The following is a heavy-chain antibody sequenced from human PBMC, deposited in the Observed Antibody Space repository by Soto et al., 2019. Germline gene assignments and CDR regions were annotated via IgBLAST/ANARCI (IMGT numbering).Heavy chain of an antibody. CDR1: GGSLSSGTYY. Sequence: SETLSLTCTVSGGSLSSGTYYWSWIRQPPGKGLEWIGYIYHSGSSQSNPSLKSRVAISIDASKNQFSLELRSVTAADTAVYYCARDLLDTTVDYYFDSWGPGRLVTVSS. V-gene: IGHV4-30-4*01. D-gene: IGHD4-17*01. CDR3: ARDLLDTTVDYYFDS. CDR2: IYHSGSS. J-gene: IGHJ4*02.